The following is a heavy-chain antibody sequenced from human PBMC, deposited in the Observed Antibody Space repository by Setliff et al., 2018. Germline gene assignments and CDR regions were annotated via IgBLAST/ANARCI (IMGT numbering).Heavy chain of an antibody. D-gene: IGHD6-6*01. CDR3: ALEYSNSSPTVYYYMDV. CDR2: IIPIFGTA. Sequence: GASVKVSCKASGYTFTGYYMHWVRQAPGQGLECMGGIIPIFGTANYAQKFQGRVTITADESTSTTYMELSRLTSEDTAVYYCALEYSNSSPTVYYYMDVWGKGTTVTVSS. V-gene: IGHV1-69*13. J-gene: IGHJ6*03. CDR1: GYTFTGYY.